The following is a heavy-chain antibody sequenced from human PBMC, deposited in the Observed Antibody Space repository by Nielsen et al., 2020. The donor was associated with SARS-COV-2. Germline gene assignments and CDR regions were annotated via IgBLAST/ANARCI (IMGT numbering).Heavy chain of an antibody. CDR2: IWYDGGNE. CDR1: GFTFSRYG. Sequence: GGSLRLSCAASGFTFSRYGMHWVRQAPGKGLEWVAVIWYDGGNEYYADSVKGRFTISRDNSKNTLYVQMNSLRAEDTAVYFCAKGSVYMEYFDHWGQGTLVTVSS. V-gene: IGHV3-33*06. D-gene: IGHD5-18*01. J-gene: IGHJ1*01. CDR3: AKGSVYMEYFDH.